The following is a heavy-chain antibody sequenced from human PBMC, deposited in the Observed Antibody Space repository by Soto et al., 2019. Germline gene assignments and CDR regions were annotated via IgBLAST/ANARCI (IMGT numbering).Heavy chain of an antibody. D-gene: IGHD2-21*01. V-gene: IGHV1-8*01. J-gene: IGHJ5*02. CDR1: GYTFTSYD. Sequence: ASVKVSCKASGYTFTSYDINWVRQATGQGLEWMGWMNPNSGNTGYAQKFQGRVTMTRNTSISTAYMELSSLRSEDTAVYYCAIGCGGDCSYNWFDPWGQGTLVTVSS. CDR3: AIGCGGDCSYNWFDP. CDR2: MNPNSGNT.